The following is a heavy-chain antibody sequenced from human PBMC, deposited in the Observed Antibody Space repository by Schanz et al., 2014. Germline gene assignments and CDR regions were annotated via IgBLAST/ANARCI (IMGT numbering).Heavy chain of an antibody. CDR3: VRERTNYGGNSDFFDH. CDR1: GFTASSHS. CDR2: ISSRSSHI. D-gene: IGHD2-21*02. V-gene: IGHV3-21*02. Sequence: EVQLVESGGGLVKPGGSLRLSCGVSGFTASSHSMNWVRQAPGKGLEWVSSISSRSSHIYYADSVKGRFTVSRDNAKNSVYLQMNGLRVEDTAVYYCVRERTNYGGNSDFFDHWGQGTLVTVAS. J-gene: IGHJ4*02.